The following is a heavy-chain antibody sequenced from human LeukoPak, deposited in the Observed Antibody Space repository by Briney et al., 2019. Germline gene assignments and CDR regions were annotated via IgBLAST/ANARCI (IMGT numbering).Heavy chain of an antibody. D-gene: IGHD3-22*01. CDR3: ARASSGSYYYFDY. CDR1: GGSISSYS. V-gene: IGHV4-4*07. J-gene: IGHJ4*02. CDR2: IYTSGST. Sequence: SETLSLTCTVSGGSISSYSWNWIRQPAGKGLEWIGRIYTSGSTNYNPPLKSRVTMSVDTSKNQFSLKLSSVTAADTAIYYCARASSGSYYYFDYWGQGTLVTVSS.